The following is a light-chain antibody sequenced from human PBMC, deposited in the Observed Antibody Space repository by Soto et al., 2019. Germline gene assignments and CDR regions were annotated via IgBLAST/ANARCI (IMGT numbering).Light chain of an antibody. V-gene: IGKV3-15*01. CDR3: QQYNNWPLT. Sequence: EIVLTQSPANLSVSPGERATLSCRASQSVSSNLAWYQLKPGQAPRLLIYGASTRATGIPARFSGSRSGTECTLTISSLQSEDFAVYYCQQYNNWPLTFGGGTKVEIK. J-gene: IGKJ4*01. CDR1: QSVSSN. CDR2: GAS.